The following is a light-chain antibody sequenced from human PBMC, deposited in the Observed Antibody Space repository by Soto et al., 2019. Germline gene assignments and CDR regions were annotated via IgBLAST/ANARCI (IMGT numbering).Light chain of an antibody. CDR2: DAS. Sequence: DIPMTQSPSTLSASVGDRVTITCRASQSISSWLAWYQQKPGKAPKLLIYDASSLESGVPSRFSGSGSGTEFTLTISSLQPDEFATYYCQQYNSYLFTFGPGTKVDIK. CDR1: QSISSW. J-gene: IGKJ3*01. CDR3: QQYNSYLFT. V-gene: IGKV1-5*01.